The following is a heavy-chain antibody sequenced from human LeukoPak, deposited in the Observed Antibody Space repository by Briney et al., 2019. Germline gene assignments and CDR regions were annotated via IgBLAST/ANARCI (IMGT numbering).Heavy chain of an antibody. J-gene: IGHJ6*02. D-gene: IGHD3-9*01. CDR2: IYSGGST. Sequence: GGSLRLSCAASGFTVSSNYMSWVRQAPGKGLEWVSVIYSGGSTYYADSVKGRFTISRDNSKNTLYLQMNSLRAEDTAVYYCARTQVLRYFDWLPYGMDVWGQGTTVAVSS. CDR1: GFTVSSNY. V-gene: IGHV3-66*01. CDR3: ARTQVLRYFDWLPYGMDV.